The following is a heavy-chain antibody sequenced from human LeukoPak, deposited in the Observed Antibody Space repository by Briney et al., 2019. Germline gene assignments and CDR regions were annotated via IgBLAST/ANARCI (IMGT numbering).Heavy chain of an antibody. CDR3: AREGPYSSGWYPRGSYNWFDP. V-gene: IGHV4-61*01. J-gene: IGHJ5*02. CDR1: GGSISSSSYY. D-gene: IGHD6-19*01. Sequence: SETLSLTCTVSGGSISSSSYYWSWIRQPPGKGLEWIGYIYYSGSTNYNPSLKSRVTISVDTSKNQFSLKLSSVTAADTAVYYCAREGPYSSGWYPRGSYNWFDPWGQGTLVTVSS. CDR2: IYYSGST.